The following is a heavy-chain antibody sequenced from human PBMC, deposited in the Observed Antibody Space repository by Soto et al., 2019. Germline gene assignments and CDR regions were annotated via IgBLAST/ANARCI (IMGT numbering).Heavy chain of an antibody. CDR1: GFTFSSYA. CDR2: ISYDGSNK. D-gene: IGHD3-9*01. Sequence: HPGGSLRLSCAASGFTFSSYAMHWVRQAPGKGLEWVAVISYDGSNKYYADSVKGRFTISRDNPKNTLYLQMNSLRAEDTAVYYCARPAFDDILTGYYGGMDVWGQGTTVTVSS. V-gene: IGHV3-30-3*01. CDR3: ARPAFDDILTGYYGGMDV. J-gene: IGHJ6*02.